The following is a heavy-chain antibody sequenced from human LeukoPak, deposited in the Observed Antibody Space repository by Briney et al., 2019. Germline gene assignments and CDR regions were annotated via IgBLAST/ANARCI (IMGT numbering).Heavy chain of an antibody. CDR2: IDYSGRA. CDR1: GGSISSSSYY. CDR3: ARRRYYDSTDYLD. D-gene: IGHD3-22*01. J-gene: IGHJ1*01. Sequence: SETLSLTCSVSGGSISSSSYYWGSIRQPPGKGLEWIGEIDYSGRAYYNSSLKSRLTISVDTSWNQFSLTLRSVTAADTGVYYCARRRYYDSTDYLDWGQGTLVSVST. V-gene: IGHV4-39*01.